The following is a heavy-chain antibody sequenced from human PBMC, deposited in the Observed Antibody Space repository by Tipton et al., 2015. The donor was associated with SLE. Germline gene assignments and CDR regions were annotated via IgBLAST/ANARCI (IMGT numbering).Heavy chain of an antibody. D-gene: IGHD5/OR15-5a*01. CDR3: ARGGSVSYFDY. CDR1: GGSISSYY. CDR2: IYYSGST. Sequence: TLSLTCTVSGGSISSYYWSWIQQPPGKGLEWIGYIYYSGSTNYNPSLKSRVTISVDTSKNQFSLKLSSVTAADTAVYYCARGGSVSYFDYWGQGTLVTVSS. V-gene: IGHV4-59*01. J-gene: IGHJ4*02.